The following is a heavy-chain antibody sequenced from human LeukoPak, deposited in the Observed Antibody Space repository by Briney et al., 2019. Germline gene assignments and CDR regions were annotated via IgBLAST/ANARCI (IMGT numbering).Heavy chain of an antibody. CDR2: IYYSGST. Sequence: SETLSLTCTVSGGSISSSSYYWGWIRQPPGKGLEWIGSIYYSGSTYYNPSLKSRVTISVDTSKNQFSLKLSSVTAADTAVYYCAREARSGGYYYDSSGTPSKVDAFDIWGQGTMVTVSS. CDR3: AREARSGGYYYDSSGTPSKVDAFDI. D-gene: IGHD3-22*01. CDR1: GGSISSSSYY. V-gene: IGHV4-39*07. J-gene: IGHJ3*02.